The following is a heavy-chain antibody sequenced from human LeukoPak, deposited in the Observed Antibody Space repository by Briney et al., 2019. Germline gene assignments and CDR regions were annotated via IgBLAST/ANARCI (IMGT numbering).Heavy chain of an antibody. CDR1: GGSISSYY. CDR2: IYTSGST. J-gene: IGHJ5*02. D-gene: IGHD3-9*01. Sequence: SETLSLTCTVSGGSISSYYWSWIRQPPGKGLEWIGYIYTSGSTNYNPSLKSRVTISVDTSKNQFSLKLSSVTAADTTVYYCARMHYDILTGYYRGIWFDPWGQGTLVTVSS. CDR3: ARMHYDILTGYYRGIWFDP. V-gene: IGHV4-4*09.